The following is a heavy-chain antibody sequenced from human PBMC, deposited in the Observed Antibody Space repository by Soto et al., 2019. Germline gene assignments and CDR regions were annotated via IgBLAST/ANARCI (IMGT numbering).Heavy chain of an antibody. CDR1: GFTFSSYA. Sequence: GGSLRLSCAASGFTFSSYAMSWVRQAPGKGLEWVGRIISKADGGTTHYAAPVKGRFTISRDDLENMLFLQMNSLKTEDTALYYCTDGLDVWGPATTVTVSS. V-gene: IGHV3-15*06. CDR2: IISKADGGTT. CDR3: TDGLDV. J-gene: IGHJ6*02.